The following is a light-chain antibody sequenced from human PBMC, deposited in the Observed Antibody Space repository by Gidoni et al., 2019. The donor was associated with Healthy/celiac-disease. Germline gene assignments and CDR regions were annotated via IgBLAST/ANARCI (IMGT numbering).Light chain of an antibody. V-gene: IGKV4-1*01. Sequence: DIVMTQSPDSLAVSLGERAIINCKSSQSVLYSSNNKNYLAWYQQKPGQPPKLLIYWASTRESGVPDRFSGSGSGTDFTLTISSLQAEDVAVYYCQQYDSTPAIFGGGTKVEIK. J-gene: IGKJ4*01. CDR1: QSVLYSSNNKNY. CDR3: QQYDSTPAI. CDR2: WAS.